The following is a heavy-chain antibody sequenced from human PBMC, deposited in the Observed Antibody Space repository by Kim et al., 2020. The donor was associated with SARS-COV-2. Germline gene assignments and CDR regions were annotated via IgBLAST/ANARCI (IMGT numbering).Heavy chain of an antibody. D-gene: IGHD6-19*01. CDR1: GFTFSSYG. V-gene: IGHV3-33*05. CDR2: ISYDGSNK. CDR3: ARGRRWLEPILDY. Sequence: GGSLRLSCAASGFTFSSYGMHWVRQAPGKGLEWVAVISYDGSNKYYADSVKGRFTISRDNSKNTLYLQMNSLRAEDTAVYYCARGRRWLEPILDYWGQGTLVTVPS. J-gene: IGHJ4*02.